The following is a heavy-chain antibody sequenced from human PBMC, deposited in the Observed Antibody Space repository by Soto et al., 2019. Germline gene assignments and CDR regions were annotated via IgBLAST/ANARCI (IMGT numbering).Heavy chain of an antibody. D-gene: IGHD5-12*01. Sequence: SETLSLTCAVPGGSISSGGYSWSWIRQPPGKGLEWIGYIYHSGSTYYNPSLKSRVTISVDRSKNQFSLKLSSVTAADTAVYYCARERPDGARLDPWGQGTLVTVSS. V-gene: IGHV4-30-2*01. J-gene: IGHJ5*02. CDR3: ARERPDGARLDP. CDR2: IYHSGST. CDR1: GGSISSGGYS.